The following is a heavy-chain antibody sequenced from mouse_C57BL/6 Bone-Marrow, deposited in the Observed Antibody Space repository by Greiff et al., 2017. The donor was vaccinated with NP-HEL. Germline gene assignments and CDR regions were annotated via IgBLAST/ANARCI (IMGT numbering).Heavy chain of an antibody. CDR3: ARGATAQDAMDY. D-gene: IGHD1-2*01. CDR2: INPSTGGT. Sequence: VQLVESGPELVKPGASVKISCKASGYSFTGYYMNWVKQSPEKSLEWIGEINPSTGGTTYNQKFKAKATLTVDKSSSTAYMQLKSLTSEDSAVYYCARGATAQDAMDYWGQGTSVTVSS. J-gene: IGHJ4*01. CDR1: GYSFTGYY. V-gene: IGHV1-42*01.